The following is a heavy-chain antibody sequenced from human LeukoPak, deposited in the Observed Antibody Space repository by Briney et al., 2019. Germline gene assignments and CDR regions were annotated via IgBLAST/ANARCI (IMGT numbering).Heavy chain of an antibody. J-gene: IGHJ3*02. CDR1: GFTFSSYA. D-gene: IGHD3-3*01. Sequence: GGSLRLSCAASGFTFSSYAMHWVRQAPGKGLEWVAVISYDGSNKYYADSVKGRFTISRDNSKNTLYLQMNSPRAEDTAVYYCASPLGRFFDAFDIWGQGTMVTVSS. V-gene: IGHV3-30*04. CDR2: ISYDGSNK. CDR3: ASPLGRFFDAFDI.